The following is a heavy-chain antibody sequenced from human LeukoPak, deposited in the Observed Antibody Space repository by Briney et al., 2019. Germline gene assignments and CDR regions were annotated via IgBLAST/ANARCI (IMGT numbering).Heavy chain of an antibody. CDR3: ASEYSSEVFDY. CDR1: GGSISSGGYS. D-gene: IGHD6-25*01. Sequence: SETLSLTCAVSGGSISSGGYSWSWIRQPPGKDLEWIGYMYHSGTTHYNPSLKSRVTISVDRSKNQFSLKLSSVTAADTAVYYCASEYSSEVFDYWGQGTLVTVSS. J-gene: IGHJ4*02. CDR2: MYHSGTT. V-gene: IGHV4-30-2*01.